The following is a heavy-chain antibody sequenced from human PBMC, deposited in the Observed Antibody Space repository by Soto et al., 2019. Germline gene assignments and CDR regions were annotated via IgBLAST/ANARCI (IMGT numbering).Heavy chain of an antibody. V-gene: IGHV6-1*01. CDR3: AREFPYYLSSDSYLDY. J-gene: IGHJ4*02. CDR2: TYYRSRWYN. D-gene: IGHD3-16*01. Sequence: SQTLSLTCAISWDSVSGNSAAWNWIRQSPSRGLEWLGRTYYRSRWYNDYAVSVKSRITVTPDTSKNQFSLHLNSVTPEDTAVYYCAREFPYYLSSDSYLDYLGQGALFTVSS. CDR1: WDSVSGNSAA.